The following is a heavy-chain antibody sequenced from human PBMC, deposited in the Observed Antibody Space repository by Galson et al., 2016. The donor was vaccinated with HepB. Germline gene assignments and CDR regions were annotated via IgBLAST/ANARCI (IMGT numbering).Heavy chain of an antibody. CDR3: ARDDFWTGPPSAAFSFDY. CDR2: VPHYGNNK. CDR1: GFTFRSYP. V-gene: IGHV3-30-3*01. Sequence: SLRLSCAASGFTFRSYPMHWVRQAPGKGLEWVTVVPHYGNNKYYAASVKGRFITSRDNSKNTLYLQMNSLRAAEKAVFYCARDDFWTGPPSAAFSFDYWGQGTLVTVSS. D-gene: IGHD3/OR15-3a*01. J-gene: IGHJ4*02.